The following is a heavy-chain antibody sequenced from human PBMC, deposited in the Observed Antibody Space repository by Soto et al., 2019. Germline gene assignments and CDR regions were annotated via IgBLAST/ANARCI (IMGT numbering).Heavy chain of an antibody. CDR1: VFRFSHYG. D-gene: IGHD5-12*01. J-gene: IGHJ4*02. Sequence: GGSLRLSCAASVFRFSHYGMHWGRQAPGKGLVWVSRISPDGRTTTYADSVKGRFTISRDNAKSTLYLQMNSLTVEDGAVYYCPDSWLTTSSWGPGTLVTVSS. CDR2: ISPDGRTT. V-gene: IGHV3-74*01. CDR3: PDSWLTTSS.